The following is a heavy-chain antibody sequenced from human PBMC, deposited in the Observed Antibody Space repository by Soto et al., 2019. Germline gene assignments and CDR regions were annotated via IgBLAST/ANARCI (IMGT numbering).Heavy chain of an antibody. D-gene: IGHD4-17*01. CDR1: GFTFSSYW. Sequence: GALRLTCAASGFTFSSYWMHWVRQAPGKGLVWVSRINSDGSSTSYADSVKVRFTISRDNAKNTLYLQMNSLRAEDTAVYYCARDQFRLPFDYWGQGTLVTVYS. V-gene: IGHV3-74*01. CDR3: ARDQFRLPFDY. J-gene: IGHJ4*02. CDR2: INSDGSST.